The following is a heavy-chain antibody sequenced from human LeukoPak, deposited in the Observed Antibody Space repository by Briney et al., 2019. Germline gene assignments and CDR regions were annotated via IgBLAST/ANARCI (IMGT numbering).Heavy chain of an antibody. CDR1: GGSISSGGYY. CDR3: ARAPVATPSEFDY. D-gene: IGHD5-12*01. J-gene: IGHJ4*02. V-gene: IGHV4-31*11. CDR2: ISYSGNT. Sequence: SETLSLTCAVSGGSISSGGYYWSWIRQHPGKGLEWIGYISYSGNTYYNPSLKSRAAISADTPKNQFSLKLSSTTAADTAVYYCARAPVATPSEFDYWGQGTLVTVSS.